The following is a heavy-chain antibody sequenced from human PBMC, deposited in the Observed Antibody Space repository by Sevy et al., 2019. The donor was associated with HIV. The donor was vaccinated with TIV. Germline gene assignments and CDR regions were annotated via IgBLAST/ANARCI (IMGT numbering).Heavy chain of an antibody. CDR3: ASDLPPSATTVAHFDF. D-gene: IGHD4-17*01. V-gene: IGHV3-48*03. J-gene: IGHJ4*02. Sequence: GGSLRLSCAASGFSFSNYEMNWVRQAPGKGLEWISYISSSGSRIYYADSVRGRFIISRDNAKNSLYLKMSSLRAEDTAVYYCASDLPPSATTVAHFDFWGQGTLVTVSS. CDR1: GFSFSNYE. CDR2: ISSSGSRI.